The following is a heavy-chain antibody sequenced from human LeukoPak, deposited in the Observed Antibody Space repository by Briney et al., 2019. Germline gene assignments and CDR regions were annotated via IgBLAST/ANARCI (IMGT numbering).Heavy chain of an antibody. J-gene: IGHJ5*02. D-gene: IGHD3-10*01. CDR1: GFTFSNAW. CDR2: IKSKTDGGTT. CDR3: AKMPGELLIVGWLDP. V-gene: IGHV3-15*01. Sequence: GGSLRLSCAASGFTFSNAWMSWVRQAPGKGLEWVGRIKSKTDGGTTDYAAPVKGRFTISRDDSKNTLYLQMNSLRAEDTAVYYCAKMPGELLIVGWLDPWGQGTLVTVSS.